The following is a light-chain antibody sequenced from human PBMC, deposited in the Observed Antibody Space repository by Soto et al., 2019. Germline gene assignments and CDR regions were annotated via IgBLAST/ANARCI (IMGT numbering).Light chain of an antibody. Sequence: QSALTQPASVSGSPGQSVTISCTGTRSDIGDYNYVSWYQQHPGKVPKLLIYEVNKRPSGVSNRFSGSKSANSASLTISGLQAEDEADYYCSSLTNSNTLLFGGGTKLTVL. V-gene: IGLV2-14*01. J-gene: IGLJ3*02. CDR1: RSDIGDYNY. CDR3: SSLTNSNTLL. CDR2: EVN.